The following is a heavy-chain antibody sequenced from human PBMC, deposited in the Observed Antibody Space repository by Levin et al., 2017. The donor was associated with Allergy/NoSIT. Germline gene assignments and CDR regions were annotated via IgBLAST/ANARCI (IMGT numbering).Heavy chain of an antibody. CDR1: GGTFSSYA. Sequence: SVKVSCKASGGTFSSYAISWVRQAPGQGLEWMGRIIPILGIANYAQKFQGRVTITADKSTSTAYMELSSLRSEDTAVYYCARVPVTIFGQEYYYYGMDVWGQGTTVTVSS. J-gene: IGHJ6*02. D-gene: IGHD3-3*01. CDR3: ARVPVTIFGQEYYYYGMDV. CDR2: IIPILGIA. V-gene: IGHV1-69*04.